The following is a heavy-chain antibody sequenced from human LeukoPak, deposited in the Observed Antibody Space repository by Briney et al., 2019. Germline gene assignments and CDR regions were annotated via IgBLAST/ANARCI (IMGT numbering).Heavy chain of an antibody. CDR3: ARQGAYYYDSSGYYFGEKVRDY. J-gene: IGHJ4*02. Sequence: SETLSLTCTVSGGSISSSSYYWGWIRQPPGKGLEWIGSIYYSGSTYYNPSLKSRVTISVDTSKNQFSLKLSPVTAADTAVYYCARQGAYYYDSSGYYFGEKVRDYWGQGTLVTVSS. V-gene: IGHV4-39*01. D-gene: IGHD3-22*01. CDR1: GGSISSSSYY. CDR2: IYYSGST.